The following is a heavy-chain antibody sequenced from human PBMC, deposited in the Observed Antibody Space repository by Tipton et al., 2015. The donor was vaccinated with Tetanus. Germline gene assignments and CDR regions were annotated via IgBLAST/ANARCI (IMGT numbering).Heavy chain of an antibody. Sequence: RSLRLSCAASGFTFSSYGMHWVRQAPGKGLEWVAVIWYDGSNKYYADSVKGRFTISRDNSKNTLYLQMNSLRAEDTAVYYCARDSNGYGDYVLHYSYYSGMDVWGQGTTVPVSS. V-gene: IGHV3-33*01. CDR2: IWYDGSNK. D-gene: IGHD4-17*01. J-gene: IGHJ6*02. CDR3: ARDSNGYGDYVLHYSYYSGMDV. CDR1: GFTFSSYG.